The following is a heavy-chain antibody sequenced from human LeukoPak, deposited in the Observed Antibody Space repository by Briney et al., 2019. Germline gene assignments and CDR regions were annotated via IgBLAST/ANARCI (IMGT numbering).Heavy chain of an antibody. D-gene: IGHD1-1*01. CDR2: IYSSGST. J-gene: IGHJ4*02. Sequence: SQTLSLTCSVSGDSISSARNYWGWIRQSPGKGLEWLASIYSSGSTHSNPSLKSRVSISIDTSKNQFSLKLYSVTASDAAIYYCARHLSGTTMAHYFDFWGQGTLVTVSS. V-gene: IGHV4-39*01. CDR3: ARHLSGTTMAHYFDF. CDR1: GDSISSARNY.